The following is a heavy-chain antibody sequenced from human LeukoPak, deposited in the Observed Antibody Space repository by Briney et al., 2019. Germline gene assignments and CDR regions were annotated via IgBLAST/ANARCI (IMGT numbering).Heavy chain of an antibody. J-gene: IGHJ4*02. V-gene: IGHV3-53*01. CDR1: GFTVSDHY. Sequence: PSGGSLRLSCAASGFTVSDHYMSWVRQAPGKGLEWVSAIYSAGGTYYADSVRGRFTISGDNSKNTVTLQMNSLRAEDTAVYYCARVFSDSSGWYHFDYWGQGTLVTVSS. CDR2: IYSAGGT. D-gene: IGHD6-19*01. CDR3: ARVFSDSSGWYHFDY.